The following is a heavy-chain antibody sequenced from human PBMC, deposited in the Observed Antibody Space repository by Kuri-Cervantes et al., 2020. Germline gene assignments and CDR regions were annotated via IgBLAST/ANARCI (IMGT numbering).Heavy chain of an antibody. CDR2: INPNSGGT. Sequence: ASVKVSCKASGYTFTGYYMHWVRQAPGQGLEWMGWINPNSGGTNYAQKFQGRVTMTRDTSISTAYMELSRLRSDDTAVYYCARMYYYDSSGYYPQGAFDYWGQGTLVTVSS. CDR3: ARMYYYDSSGYYPQGAFDY. J-gene: IGHJ4*02. D-gene: IGHD3-22*01. CDR1: GYTFTGYY. V-gene: IGHV1-2*02.